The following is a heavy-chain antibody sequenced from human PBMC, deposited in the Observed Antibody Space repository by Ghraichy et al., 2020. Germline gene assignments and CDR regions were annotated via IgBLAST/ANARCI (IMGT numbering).Heavy chain of an antibody. D-gene: IGHD2-15*01. Sequence: ETLSLTCAASGFTLSNYWMHWVRQPPGKGLVWVSRIKSDGSSTTYADSVKGRFTISRDNAKNTLYLQMNSLRADDTAVYYCAREYCSGGRCFFGTGGSHFDYWGQGTLVTVSS. CDR2: IKSDGSST. V-gene: IGHV3-74*01. CDR3: AREYCSGGRCFFGTGGSHFDY. J-gene: IGHJ4*02. CDR1: GFTLSNYW.